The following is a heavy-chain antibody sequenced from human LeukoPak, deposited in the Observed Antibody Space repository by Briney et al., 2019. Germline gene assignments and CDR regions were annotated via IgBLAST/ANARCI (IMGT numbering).Heavy chain of an antibody. V-gene: IGHV1-2*02. CDR1: GGTFSSYA. J-gene: IGHJ4*02. Sequence: ASVKVSCKASGGTFSSYAISWVRQAPGQGLEWMGWINPNSGGTNYAQKFQGRVTMTRDTSISTAYMELSRLRSDDTAVYYCARDRGAVAVTFDYWGQGTLVTVSS. D-gene: IGHD6-19*01. CDR3: ARDRGAVAVTFDY. CDR2: INPNSGGT.